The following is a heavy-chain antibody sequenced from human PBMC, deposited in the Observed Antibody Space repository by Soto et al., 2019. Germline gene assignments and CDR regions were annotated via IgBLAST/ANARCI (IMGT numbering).Heavy chain of an antibody. CDR3: ARWVGGSMSDNSGKYDS. D-gene: IGHD3-22*01. V-gene: IGHV3-30*03. CDR2: VSYDGTKK. J-gene: IGHJ5*01. Sequence: QVQLVESGGGVVQPGTSLILTCAGSGFTFSRNGMHWVRQAPGKGLEWVALVSYDGTKKYYVDSVKGRFTISRDKSENTLYLQMNRLRAEDTAVYYCARWVGGSMSDNSGKYDSWGQGTLVTVSS. CDR1: GFTFSRNG.